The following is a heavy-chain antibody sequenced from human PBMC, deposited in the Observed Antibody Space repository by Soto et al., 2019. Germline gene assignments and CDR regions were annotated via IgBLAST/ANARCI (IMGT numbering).Heavy chain of an antibody. V-gene: IGHV1-18*01. CDR3: ARDRRQWLPPRWFDP. CDR1: GYTFTSYG. D-gene: IGHD6-19*01. Sequence: QVQLVQSGAEVKKPGASVKVSCKASGYTFTSYGISWVRQAPGQGLEWMGWISAYNGNTNYAQKLQGRVTMTTDTSTSTADMELRSLRSDDTAVYYCARDRRQWLPPRWFDPWGQGTLVTVSS. CDR2: ISAYNGNT. J-gene: IGHJ5*02.